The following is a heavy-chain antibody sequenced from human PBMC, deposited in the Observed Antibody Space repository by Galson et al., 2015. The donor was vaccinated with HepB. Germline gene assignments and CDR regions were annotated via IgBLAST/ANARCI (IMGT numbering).Heavy chain of an antibody. D-gene: IGHD6-19*01. CDR3: ARDGIAVAANLDY. Sequence: SVKVSCKASGGTFSSYTISWVRQAPGQGLEWTGRIIPILGIANYAQKFQGRVTITADKSTSTAYMELSSLRSEDTAVYYCARDGIAVAANLDYWGQGTLVTVSS. CDR2: IIPILGIA. V-gene: IGHV1-69*04. J-gene: IGHJ4*02. CDR1: GGTFSSYT.